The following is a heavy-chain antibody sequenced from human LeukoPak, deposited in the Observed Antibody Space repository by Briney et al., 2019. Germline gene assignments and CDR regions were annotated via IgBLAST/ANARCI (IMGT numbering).Heavy chain of an antibody. CDR3: ARTFYDFWSGFSNYDSFHI. D-gene: IGHD3-3*01. CDR1: GYTFNNYD. V-gene: IGHV1-18*01. Sequence: ASVKVSCKASGYTFNNYDISWVRQAPGQGLEWMGWISGYNGNTKYAQKVQGRVTMTTDTSTNTDYMELRSLTSDDTAVYYCARTFYDFWSGFSNYDSFHIWGQGTLVTVSS. CDR2: ISGYNGNT. J-gene: IGHJ3*02.